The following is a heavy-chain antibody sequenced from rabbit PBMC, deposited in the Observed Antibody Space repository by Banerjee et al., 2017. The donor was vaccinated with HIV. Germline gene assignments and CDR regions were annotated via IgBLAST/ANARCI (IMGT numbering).Heavy chain of an antibody. Sequence: QSLEESGGDLVKPGASLTLTCTASGFDFSSGYDMCWVRQAPGKGLEWIAFLYPIYGATDYASWVNGRFTVSLDNAQNTVFLQMTSLTAADTATYFCARGLVAGVLDLWGQGTLVTVS. J-gene: IGHJ3*01. CDR2: LYPIYGAT. D-gene: IGHD3-3*01. V-gene: IGHV1S40*01. CDR3: ARGLVAGVLDL. CDR1: GFDFSSGYD.